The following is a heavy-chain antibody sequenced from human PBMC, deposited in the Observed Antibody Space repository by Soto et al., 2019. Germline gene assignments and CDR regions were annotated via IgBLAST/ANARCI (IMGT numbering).Heavy chain of an antibody. D-gene: IGHD3-22*01. V-gene: IGHV1-18*01. CDR2: ISAYNGNT. Sequence: GASVKVSCKASGYTFTSYGISWVRQAPGQGLEWMGWISAYNGNTNYAQKLQGRVTMTTDTSTSTAYMELRSLRSDDTAVYYCARDPARYYDSSGYNYFDYWGQGTLVTVSS. J-gene: IGHJ4*02. CDR1: GYTFTSYG. CDR3: ARDPARYYDSSGYNYFDY.